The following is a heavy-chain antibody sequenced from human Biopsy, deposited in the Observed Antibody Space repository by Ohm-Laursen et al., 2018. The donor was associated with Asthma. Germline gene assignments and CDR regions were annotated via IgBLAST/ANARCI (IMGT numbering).Heavy chain of an antibody. V-gene: IGHV3-33*01. CDR1: GFTFSSYG. CDR3: ARVGYSSSWYGDYYYGMDV. J-gene: IGHJ6*02. D-gene: IGHD6-13*01. CDR2: IWYDGINK. Sequence: SLRLSCAASGFTFSSYGMHWVRQAPGKGLEWVAIIWYDGINKYYADSVKGRFTISRDNSKNTLYLQMNSLRAEDTAVYYCARVGYSSSWYGDYYYGMDVWGQGTTVTVSS.